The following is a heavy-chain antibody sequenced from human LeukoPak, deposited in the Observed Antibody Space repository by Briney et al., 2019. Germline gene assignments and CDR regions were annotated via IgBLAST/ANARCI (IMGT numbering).Heavy chain of an antibody. Sequence: SETLSLTCTVSGGSISSSSYYWGWIRQPPGKGLEWIGSIYYSGSTYYNPSLKSRVTISVDTSKNQFSLKLSSVTAADTAVYCCARQRWQVKWYDDWGQGTLVTVSS. CDR1: GGSISSSSYY. V-gene: IGHV4-39*01. CDR3: ARQRWQVKWYDD. J-gene: IGHJ4*02. CDR2: IYYSGST. D-gene: IGHD4-23*01.